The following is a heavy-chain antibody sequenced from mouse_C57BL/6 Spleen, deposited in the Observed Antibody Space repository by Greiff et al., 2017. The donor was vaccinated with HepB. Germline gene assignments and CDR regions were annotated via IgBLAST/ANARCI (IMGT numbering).Heavy chain of an antibody. V-gene: IGHV1-54*01. Sequence: QVQLKQSGAELVRPGTSVKVSCKASGYAFTNYLIEWVKQRPGQGLEWIGVINPGSGGTNYNEKFKGKATLTADKSSSTAYMQLSSLRSEDSAVLFWARRNGGGGDYWGQGTTLTVSS. CDR1: GYAFTNYL. J-gene: IGHJ2*01. CDR3: ARRNGGGGDY. CDR2: INPGSGGT.